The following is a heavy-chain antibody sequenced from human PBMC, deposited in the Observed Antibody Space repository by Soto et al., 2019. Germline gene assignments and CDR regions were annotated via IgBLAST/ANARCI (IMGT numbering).Heavy chain of an antibody. Sequence: QVQLVESGGGVVQPGRSLRLSCAASGFTFSTSALHWVRQAPGKGLEWVAAISYDGGNKYYADSVRGRVTISRDNSKNTLYLQMNNLGAEDTAVYFYASSRYSGYDLYQGFAAAGVDYWGQGTLVTVSS. CDR3: ASSRYSGYDLYQGFAAAGVDY. J-gene: IGHJ4*02. CDR1: GFTFSTSA. V-gene: IGHV3-30-3*01. D-gene: IGHD5-12*01. CDR2: ISYDGGNK.